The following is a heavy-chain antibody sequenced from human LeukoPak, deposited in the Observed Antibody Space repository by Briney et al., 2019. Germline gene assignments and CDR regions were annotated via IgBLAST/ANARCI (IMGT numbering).Heavy chain of an antibody. D-gene: IGHD6-19*01. Sequence: GGSLRLSCAAPGFIFDNYAIHWVRQAPGKGLEWVSLISGDGGSTFYADSVRGRFTISRDNTRKSLSLQMSSLRSEDTALYYCARESETSGWYGYWGQGTLVTVSS. J-gene: IGHJ4*02. CDR3: ARESETSGWYGY. V-gene: IGHV3-43*02. CDR1: GFIFDNYA. CDR2: ISGDGGST.